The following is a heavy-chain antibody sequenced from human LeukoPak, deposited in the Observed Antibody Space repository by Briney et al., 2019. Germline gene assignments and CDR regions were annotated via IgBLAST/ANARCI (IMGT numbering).Heavy chain of an antibody. J-gene: IGHJ3*02. D-gene: IGHD6-19*01. V-gene: IGHV3-7*01. Sequence: GGSLRLSCAASGFTFSTYWMTWVRQAPGKGLEWVANIKDDGSEKSYEDSVKGRFTVSRDNAKNSLYLQMSSLRAEDTAIYYCARSMGWRDTFDIWGQGTMVTVSS. CDR2: IKDDGSEK. CDR3: ARSMGWRDTFDI. CDR1: GFTFSTYW.